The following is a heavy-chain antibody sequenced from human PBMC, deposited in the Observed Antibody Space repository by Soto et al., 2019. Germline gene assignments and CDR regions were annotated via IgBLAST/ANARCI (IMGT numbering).Heavy chain of an antibody. V-gene: IGHV1-69*06. Sequence: SVKVSCKASGGTFSSYAISWVRQAPGRGLEWMGGIIPIFGTANYAQKFQGHVTISADKSISTAYLQRSSLKASDTAMYYCARRLSSTSSLPRGYYYYGMDVWGQGTTVTVSS. J-gene: IGHJ6*02. CDR3: ARRLSSTSSLPRGYYYYGMDV. D-gene: IGHD2-2*01. CDR1: GGTFSSYA. CDR2: IIPIFGTA.